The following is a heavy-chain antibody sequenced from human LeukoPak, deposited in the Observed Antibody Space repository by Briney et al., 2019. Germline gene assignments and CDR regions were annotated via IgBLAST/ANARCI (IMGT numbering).Heavy chain of an antibody. D-gene: IGHD2-15*01. CDR2: ISSSSSYI. V-gene: IGHV3-21*01. J-gene: IGHJ6*02. Sequence: PGGSLRLSCAASGFTSSSYSMNWVRQAPGKGLEWVSSISSSSSYIYYADSVKGRFTISRDNTKNSLYLQMNSLRAEDTAVYYCARDIVAILDYYGMDVWGQGTTVTVSS. CDR1: GFTSSSYS. CDR3: ARDIVAILDYYGMDV.